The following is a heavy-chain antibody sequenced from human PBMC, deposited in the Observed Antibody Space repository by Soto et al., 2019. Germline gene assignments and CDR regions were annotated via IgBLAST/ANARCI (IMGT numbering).Heavy chain of an antibody. CDR2: IIPLFGTT. CDR1: GGTFTSYA. D-gene: IGHD2-15*01. J-gene: IGHJ4*02. V-gene: IGHV1-69*01. Sequence: VQLLQSGAEVKRPRSSVKVSCTASGGTFTSYAVSWVRLAPGHGLEWMGGIIPLFGTTNYAQKFQGRVTITADEATSTVYMELNSLRSDDTAIHYCASEDCRNNCLKGFGYWGQGTLVTVSS. CDR3: ASEDCRNNCLKGFGY.